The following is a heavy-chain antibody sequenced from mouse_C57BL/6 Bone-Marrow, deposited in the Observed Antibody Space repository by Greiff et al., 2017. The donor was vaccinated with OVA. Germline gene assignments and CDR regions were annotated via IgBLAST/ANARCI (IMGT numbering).Heavy chain of an antibody. V-gene: IGHV14-4*01. CDR2: IDPENGDT. D-gene: IGHD3-2*02. CDR1: GFNIKDDY. Sequence: VQLKESGAELVRPGASVKLSCTASGFNIKDDYMHWVKQRTEKGLEWIGWIDPENGDTGYASKFQGKATITADPSSNTAYLQLSSLTSEDTAVYYCNTEAAQAAYYAMDYCGQGNSVTVSA. J-gene: IGHJ4*01. CDR3: NTEAAQAAYYAMDY.